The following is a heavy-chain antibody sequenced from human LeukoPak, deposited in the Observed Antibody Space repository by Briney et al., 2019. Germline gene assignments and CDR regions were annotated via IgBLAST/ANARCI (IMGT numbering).Heavy chain of an antibody. Sequence: GGSLRLSCAASGFTFSSYGMSWVRQAPGKGLEWVSAISGSGGSTYYADSVKGRFTISRDNSKNTLYLQMNSLRVEDTAVYYCARGGAARPDFWGQGTLVTVSS. CDR2: ISGSGGST. V-gene: IGHV3-23*01. D-gene: IGHD6-6*01. J-gene: IGHJ4*02. CDR1: GFTFSSYG. CDR3: ARGGAARPDF.